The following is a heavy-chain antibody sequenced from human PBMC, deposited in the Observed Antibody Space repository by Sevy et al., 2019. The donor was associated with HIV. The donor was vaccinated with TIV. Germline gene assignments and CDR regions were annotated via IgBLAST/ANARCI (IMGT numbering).Heavy chain of an antibody. Sequence: SETLSLTCSVSGGSVNSGVSYWSWIRQSPGKGLEWIAYIYKGVSTNYNPSLKSRVTISVDTSKNHFSLKLSSVTAADTAVYYCATNQGYPGDLFDPWGQGTPVTFSS. V-gene: IGHV4-61*03. J-gene: IGHJ5*02. CDR3: ATNQGYPGDLFDP. CDR1: GGSVNSGVSY. CDR2: IYKGVST. D-gene: IGHD1-1*01.